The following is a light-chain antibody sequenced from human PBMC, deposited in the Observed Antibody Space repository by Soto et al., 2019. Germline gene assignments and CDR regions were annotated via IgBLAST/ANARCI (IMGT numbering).Light chain of an antibody. CDR2: DAS. Sequence: IVLTQSPCTLSLSPGERATLSCRASQSVSSYLAWYQQKPGQAPRLLIYDASKRATGIPARFSGSGSGTDFTLTSSRLEPEDSAVYYCQHRSNVLTFGGGTKVDIK. J-gene: IGKJ4*01. CDR1: QSVSSY. CDR3: QHRSNVLT. V-gene: IGKV3-11*01.